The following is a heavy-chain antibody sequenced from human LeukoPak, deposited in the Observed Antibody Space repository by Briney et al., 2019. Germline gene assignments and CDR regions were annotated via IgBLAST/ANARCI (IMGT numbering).Heavy chain of an antibody. V-gene: IGHV5-51*01. Sequence: PGESLKISCKGSGYNFTNFWIGWVRQMPGKGLEWMGIIYPGDSDIRYSPSFQGQVTISADKSISTAYLQWSSLKASDTAMYYCARSSVEVAAQIDYWGQGTLVTVSS. D-gene: IGHD2-15*01. CDR1: GYNFTNFW. CDR3: ARSSVEVAAQIDY. J-gene: IGHJ4*02. CDR2: IYPGDSDI.